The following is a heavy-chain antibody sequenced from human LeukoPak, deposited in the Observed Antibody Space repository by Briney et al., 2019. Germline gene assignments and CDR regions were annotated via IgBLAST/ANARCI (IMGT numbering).Heavy chain of an antibody. Sequence: GGSLRLSCAASGFTFSSYDMNWVRQAPGKGLEWVSGISGSGGTTYYADSVKGRFTISRDNSKNSLSLQVSSLRAEDTAVYYCAKTNGYYSDWGQGTLVTVSS. CDR1: GFTFSSYD. V-gene: IGHV3-23*01. D-gene: IGHD3-22*01. CDR3: AKTNGYYSD. CDR2: ISGSGGTT. J-gene: IGHJ4*02.